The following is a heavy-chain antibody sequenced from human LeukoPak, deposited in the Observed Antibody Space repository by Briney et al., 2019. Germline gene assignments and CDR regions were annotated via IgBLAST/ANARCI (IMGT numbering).Heavy chain of an antibody. CDR3: VRAGGAAPLDY. CDR1: GYTFPAYY. Sequence: ASVKVSCKASGYTFPAYYIHWVRQAPGQGLEWMAWINPDSGATDSARKFQGGVTMTRDTSISTAYMDLSRLTSDDTAVYYCVRAGGAAPLDYWGQGTLVTVSS. J-gene: IGHJ4*02. CDR2: INPDSGAT. D-gene: IGHD1-14*01. V-gene: IGHV1-2*02.